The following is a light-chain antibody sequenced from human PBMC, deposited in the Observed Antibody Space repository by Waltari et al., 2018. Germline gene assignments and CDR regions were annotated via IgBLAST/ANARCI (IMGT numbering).Light chain of an antibody. Sequence: DIQMTQSPSSLAASVGDRVTIHCRESQDISDHLAWFQQKPGRAPKSLLYTASSLQSGVPSKFSGSGSGTYFTLTIISLQPEDFGTYYCQQYHMYPPTFGQGTKLEI. V-gene: IGKV1-16*02. CDR2: TAS. J-gene: IGKJ2*01. CDR3: QQYHMYPPT. CDR1: QDISDH.